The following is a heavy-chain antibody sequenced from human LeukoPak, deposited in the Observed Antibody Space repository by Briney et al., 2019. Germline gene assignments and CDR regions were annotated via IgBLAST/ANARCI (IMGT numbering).Heavy chain of an antibody. D-gene: IGHD4-17*01. Sequence: PGRSLRLSCAASGFIFSSYGVHWVRQAPGKGLEWVALIWYDGSKSHHADSVKGRFTISRDNSKNTLYLEMNSLRAEDTAVYYCASMTTVTLDDAFDIWGQGTMVTVSS. CDR3: ASMTTVTLDDAFDI. CDR1: GFIFSSYG. CDR2: IWYDGSKS. J-gene: IGHJ3*02. V-gene: IGHV3-33*01.